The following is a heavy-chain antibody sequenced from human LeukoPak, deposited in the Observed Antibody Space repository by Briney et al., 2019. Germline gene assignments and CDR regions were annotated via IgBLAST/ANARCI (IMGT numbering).Heavy chain of an antibody. CDR1: GASINTYH. Sequence: SETLSLTCIMSGASINTYHWSWIRQSAGKGLEWIGRFYATEGTHYNPSLSSRATLSIDASKNHFSLKLSSVTAADTAVYYCARSAHSGFDIWGQGTMVTVSS. J-gene: IGHJ3*02. CDR3: ARSAHSGFDI. CDR2: FYATEGT. D-gene: IGHD5-12*01. V-gene: IGHV4-4*07.